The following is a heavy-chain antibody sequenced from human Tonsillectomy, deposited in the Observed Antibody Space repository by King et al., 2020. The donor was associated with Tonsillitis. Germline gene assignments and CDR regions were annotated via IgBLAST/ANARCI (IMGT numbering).Heavy chain of an antibody. J-gene: IGHJ4*02. V-gene: IGHV3-30-3*01. CDR2: ISHDASDK. CDR1: GFIFTSYA. CDR3: AITYDSSGYYYNARDY. Sequence: VQLVESGGGVVEPGKSLRLSCAVSGFIFTSYAIHWVRQAPGKGLEWVAVISHDASDKYYADSVKGRFTVSRDNSKSTLDLQMNSLRAADTAVYYCAITYDSSGYYYNARDYWGQGTQVTVSS. D-gene: IGHD3-22*01.